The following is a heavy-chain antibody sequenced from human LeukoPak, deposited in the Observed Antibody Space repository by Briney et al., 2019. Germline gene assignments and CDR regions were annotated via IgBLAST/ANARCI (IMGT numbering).Heavy chain of an antibody. CDR1: GGSISGSY. Sequence: SETLSLTCTVSGGSISGSYWSWIRQPPGKGLEYIGYIYYSGSTNYNPSLRSRVTMSVDTSKNQFSLKMSSVTAADTAVYYCARDKYSGQLVFAYWGQRSLVVVSS. CDR2: IYYSGST. V-gene: IGHV4-59*01. CDR3: ARDKYSGQLVFAY. D-gene: IGHD6-6*01. J-gene: IGHJ4*02.